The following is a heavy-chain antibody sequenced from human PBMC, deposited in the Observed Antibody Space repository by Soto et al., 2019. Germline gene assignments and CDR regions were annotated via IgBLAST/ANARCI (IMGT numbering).Heavy chain of an antibody. CDR3: ARQSGGYYYYGMDV. CDR1: GGSFSGYY. V-gene: IGHV4-34*01. CDR2: INHSGTT. Sequence: SETLSLTCAVYGGSFSGYYWSWIRQPPGKGLEWIGEINHSGTTDYSPSLKSRVTISVDTSKNQFSLKLSSVTAADSAIYYCARQSGGYYYYGMDVWGQGTSVTVSS. D-gene: IGHD1-26*01. J-gene: IGHJ6*02.